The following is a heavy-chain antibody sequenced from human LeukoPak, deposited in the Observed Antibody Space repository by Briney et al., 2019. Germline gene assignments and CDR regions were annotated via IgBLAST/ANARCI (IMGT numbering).Heavy chain of an antibody. Sequence: ASVNVSCKASGYIFTGYYIQWVRQAPGQGLEWMGRINPNSDVTNHTQKFQGRVTMTSDTSISTAYMELSRLRSDDTAVYYCARGLVGATTSGWFDPWGQGTQVIVSS. D-gene: IGHD1-26*01. CDR1: GYIFTGYY. J-gene: IGHJ5*02. V-gene: IGHV1-2*06. CDR3: ARGLVGATTSGWFDP. CDR2: INPNSDVT.